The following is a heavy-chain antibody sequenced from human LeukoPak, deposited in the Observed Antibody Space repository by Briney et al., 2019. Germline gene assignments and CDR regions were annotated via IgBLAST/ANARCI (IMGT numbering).Heavy chain of an antibody. CDR3: AKASRQAAVASPFDY. V-gene: IGHV3-23*01. Sequence: PGGSLRLSCAASGFTFNPYAMSWVRQAPGKGLEWVASIGGVGDRTYYADSVKGRFTISRDNSKDTLFLQMNSLKADDTALYYCAKASRQAAVASPFDYWGQGSLVTVSS. CDR1: GFTFNPYA. J-gene: IGHJ4*02. CDR2: IGGVGDRT. D-gene: IGHD6-19*01.